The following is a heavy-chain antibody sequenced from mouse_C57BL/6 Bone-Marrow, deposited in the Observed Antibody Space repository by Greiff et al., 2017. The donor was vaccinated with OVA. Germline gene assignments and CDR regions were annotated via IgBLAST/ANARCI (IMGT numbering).Heavy chain of an antibody. D-gene: IGHD2-2*01. V-gene: IGHV10-3*01. CDR1: GFTFNTYA. CDR2: IRSKSSNYAT. CDR3: VRAVIYYAYDVSFAY. J-gene: IGHJ3*01. Sequence: DVMLVESGGGLVQPKGSLKLSCAASGFTFNTYAMHWVRQAPGKGLEWVARIRSKSSNYATYYADSVKDRFTISRDDTQSMLYLQMNNLKTSYTAISYCVRAVIYYAYDVSFAYWVQWTLVTVSS.